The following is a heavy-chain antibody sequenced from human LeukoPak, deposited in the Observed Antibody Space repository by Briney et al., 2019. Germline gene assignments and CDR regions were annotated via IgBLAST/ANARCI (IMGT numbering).Heavy chain of an antibody. CDR3: ARDNSGLYGDYDY. J-gene: IGHJ4*02. CDR1: GFTFSDCY. V-gene: IGHV3-11*01. Sequence: GGSLRLSCAVSGFTFSDCYMSWIRQAPGKGLEWVSYISSSGSTIYYADSVKGRFTISRDNAKNSLYLQMNSLRAEDTAVYYCARDNSGLYGDYDYWGQGTLVTVSS. CDR2: ISSSGSTI. D-gene: IGHD6-19*01.